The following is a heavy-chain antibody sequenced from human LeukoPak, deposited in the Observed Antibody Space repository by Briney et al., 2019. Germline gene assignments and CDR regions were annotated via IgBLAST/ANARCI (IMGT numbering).Heavy chain of an antibody. CDR2: INTNTGNP. V-gene: IGHV7-4-1*02. D-gene: IGHD3-22*01. Sequence: ASVKVSCKASGYTLTSYGMNWVRQAPGQGLERMGWINTNTGNPTYAQGFTGRFVFSLDTSVSTAFLQITSLKAEDTAVYYCARAPYDSSGYYVYWGQGTLVTVSS. J-gene: IGHJ4*02. CDR3: ARAPYDSSGYYVY. CDR1: GYTLTSYG.